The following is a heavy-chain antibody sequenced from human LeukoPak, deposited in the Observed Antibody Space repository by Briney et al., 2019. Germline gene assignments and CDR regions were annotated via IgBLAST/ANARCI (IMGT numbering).Heavy chain of an antibody. CDR1: GFTFSSFG. J-gene: IGHJ1*01. CDR2: ISGSGGST. Sequence: GGTLRLSCAAYGFTFSSFGMSWVRQAPGKGLEWVSAISGSGGSTYYADSVKGRFTISRDNSKNTLYLQMNSLKAEDTAVYYCAKGTQQYGFQDWGQGTLVIVSS. CDR3: AKGTQQYGFQD. D-gene: IGHD5-18*01. V-gene: IGHV3-23*01.